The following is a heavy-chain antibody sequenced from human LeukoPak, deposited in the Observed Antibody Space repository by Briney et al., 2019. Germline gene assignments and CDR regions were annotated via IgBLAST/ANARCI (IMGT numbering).Heavy chain of an antibody. Sequence: GGSLRLSCAASGFTFISYWMHWVRQAPGKGLVWVSRINSDGSSTTYADSVKGRFTISRDNAKNTLYLQMNSLRAEDTAVYYCVSGAQLWLDYWGQGTLVTVSS. V-gene: IGHV3-74*01. J-gene: IGHJ4*02. D-gene: IGHD5-18*01. CDR2: INSDGSST. CDR3: VSGAQLWLDY. CDR1: GFTFISYW.